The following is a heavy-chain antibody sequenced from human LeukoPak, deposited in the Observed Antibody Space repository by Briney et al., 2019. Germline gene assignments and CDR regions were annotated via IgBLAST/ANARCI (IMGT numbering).Heavy chain of an antibody. D-gene: IGHD2-15*01. CDR3: ARGYSGPTRYCSGGSCSTPEYFQH. Sequence: GGSLRLSCAASGFTFSSYAMHWVRQAPGKGLEWVAVISYDGSNKYYADSVKGRFTIPRDNSKNTLYLQMNSLRAEDTAVYYCARGYSGPTRYCSGGSCSTPEYFQHWGQGTLVTVSS. J-gene: IGHJ1*01. CDR2: ISYDGSNK. CDR1: GFTFSSYA. V-gene: IGHV3-30*04.